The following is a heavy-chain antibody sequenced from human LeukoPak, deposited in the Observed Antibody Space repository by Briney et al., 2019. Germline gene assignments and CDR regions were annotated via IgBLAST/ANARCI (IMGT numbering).Heavy chain of an antibody. CDR2: ISYDGSNK. CDR3: ARAGTDWYEDY. V-gene: IGHV3-30-3*01. Sequence: GGSLRLSCAASGFTFSSYAMHWVRQAPGKGLEWVAVISYDGSNKYYADSVKGRFTISRDNAQNTLFLQMNSLRVEDTAVYYCARAGTDWYEDYWGQGTLVTVS. CDR1: GFTFSSYA. D-gene: IGHD3-9*01. J-gene: IGHJ4*02.